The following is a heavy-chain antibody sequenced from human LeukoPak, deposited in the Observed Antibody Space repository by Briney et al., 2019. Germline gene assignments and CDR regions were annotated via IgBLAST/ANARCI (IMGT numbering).Heavy chain of an antibody. D-gene: IGHD3-10*01. CDR3: ARGINYGSAKYFDY. CDR2: IYYSGST. Sequence: SETLSLTCTVSGGSISSYYWSWIRQPPGKGLEWIGYIYYSGSTNYNPSLKSRVTISVDTSKNQFSLKLSSVTAADTAVYYCARGINYGSAKYFDYWGQGTLVTVSS. CDR1: GGSISSYY. J-gene: IGHJ4*02. V-gene: IGHV4-59*01.